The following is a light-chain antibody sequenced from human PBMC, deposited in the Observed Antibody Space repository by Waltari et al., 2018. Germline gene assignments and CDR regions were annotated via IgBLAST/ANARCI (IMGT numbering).Light chain of an antibody. Sequence: QSALPQPASVSGSPGQSITISCTGTSSDVGNYKLVSWYHQHPGKAPKLMIYAVSKRPSGVSDRFSGSKSGDMASLTISGLQPEDEAEYFCSSYAGSSKGVFGGGTKVTVL. CDR3: SSYAGSSKGV. CDR2: AVS. V-gene: IGLV2-23*02. CDR1: SSDVGNYKL. J-gene: IGLJ2*01.